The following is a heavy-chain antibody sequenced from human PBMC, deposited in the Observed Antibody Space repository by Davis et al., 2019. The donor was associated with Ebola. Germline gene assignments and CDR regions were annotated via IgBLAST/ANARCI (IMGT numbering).Heavy chain of an antibody. D-gene: IGHD1-26*01. Sequence: GESLKISCAASGFTVSSNYMSWVRQAPGKGLEWVSVIYIDGTTYYANSVKGRFTISRDNSKNTLYLQMNSLRAEDTAVYYFARGVGKTAPDYWGQGTLVTVSS. CDR3: ARGVGKTAPDY. CDR1: GFTVSSNY. V-gene: IGHV3-53*01. CDR2: IYIDGTT. J-gene: IGHJ4*02.